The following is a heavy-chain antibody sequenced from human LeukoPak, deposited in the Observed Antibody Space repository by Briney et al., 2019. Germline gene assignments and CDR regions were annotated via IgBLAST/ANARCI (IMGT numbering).Heavy chain of an antibody. D-gene: IGHD3-16*01. CDR3: ATYTHWVAGDV. J-gene: IGHJ6*02. V-gene: IGHV3-7*01. CDR1: GFTFSDSW. Sequence: GGSLRLSCAASGFTFSDSWMSWVRQAPGKGLEWVANMNQDGSEKDYVDSVKGRFTITRDNARNSLYLQMGSLRAEDTAVYYCATYTHWVAGDVWGQGTTVTVSS. CDR2: MNQDGSEK.